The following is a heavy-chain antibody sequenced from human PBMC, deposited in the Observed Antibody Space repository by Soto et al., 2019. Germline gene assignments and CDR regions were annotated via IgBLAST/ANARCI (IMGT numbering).Heavy chain of an antibody. Sequence: PGWSLRLSCAASGFTFSSYAMSLVRQAPGKGLEWVSAISGSGGSTYYADSVKGRFTISRDNSKNTLYLQMNSLRAEDTAVYYCAKGLAPARLYSSSWYATFDYWGQGTMVTVPQ. CDR1: GFTFSSYA. V-gene: IGHV3-23*01. CDR3: AKGLAPARLYSSSWYATFDY. J-gene: IGHJ4*02. D-gene: IGHD6-13*01. CDR2: ISGSGGST.